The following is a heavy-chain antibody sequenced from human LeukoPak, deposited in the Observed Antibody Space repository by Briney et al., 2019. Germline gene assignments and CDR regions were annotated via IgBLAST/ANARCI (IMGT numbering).Heavy chain of an antibody. Sequence: GGSLRLSCAVSGVIFNNYAMSWVRQAPGRGLGWVSVISASGGSTYYADSVKGRFTISRDNSNNRLYLEMNSLRAEDTAVYYCAKHAGTTRQTKDYWGQGTLVTVSS. CDR2: ISASGGST. V-gene: IGHV3-23*01. CDR3: AKHAGTTRQTKDY. CDR1: GVIFNNYA. D-gene: IGHD1-1*01. J-gene: IGHJ4*02.